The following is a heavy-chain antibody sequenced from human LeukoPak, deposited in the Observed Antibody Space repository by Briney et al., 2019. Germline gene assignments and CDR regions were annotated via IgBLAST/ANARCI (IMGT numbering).Heavy chain of an antibody. CDR1: GGSFSGYY. D-gene: IGHD3-22*01. CDR3: ARPYDSSGHGAFDI. V-gene: IGHV4-34*01. CDR2: INHSGST. Sequence: SETLSLTCAVYGGSFSGYYWSWIRQPPGKGLEWIGEINHSGSTNYNPSLKSRVTISVDTSKNQFSLKLSSVTAADTAVYYCARPYDSSGHGAFDIWGQGTTVTVSS. J-gene: IGHJ3*02.